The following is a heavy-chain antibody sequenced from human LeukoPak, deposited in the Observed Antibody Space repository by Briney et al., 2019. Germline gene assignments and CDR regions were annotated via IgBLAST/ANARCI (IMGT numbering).Heavy chain of an antibody. J-gene: IGHJ6*03. CDR3: ASNPLGRDTRPYYYYHYMDV. CDR2: IIPIFGTA. D-gene: IGHD1-26*01. Sequence: SVKVSCKASGGTFSSYAISWVRQAPGQGLEWMGGIIPIFGTANYAQKFQGRVTITTDESTSTAYMELSSLRSEDTAVYYCASNPLGRDTRPYYYYHYMDVWGKGTTVTVSS. V-gene: IGHV1-69*05. CDR1: GGTFSSYA.